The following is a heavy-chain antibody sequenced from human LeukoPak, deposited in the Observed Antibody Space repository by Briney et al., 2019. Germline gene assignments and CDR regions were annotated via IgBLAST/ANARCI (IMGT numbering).Heavy chain of an antibody. V-gene: IGHV4-34*01. J-gene: IGHJ5*02. Sequence: YPSETLSLTCAVYGGSFSGYYWSWIRQPPGKGLEWIGEINHSGSTNYNPSLKSRVTISVDTSKNQFSLKLSSVTAADTAVYYCARARRLMVYAIWHKWFDPWGQGTLVTVSS. D-gene: IGHD2-8*01. CDR2: INHSGST. CDR1: GGSFSGYY. CDR3: ARARRLMVYAIWHKWFDP.